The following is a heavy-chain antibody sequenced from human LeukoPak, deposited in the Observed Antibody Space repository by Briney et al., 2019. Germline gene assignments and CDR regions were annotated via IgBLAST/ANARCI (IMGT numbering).Heavy chain of an antibody. CDR2: IIPIFGTA. V-gene: IGHV1-69*01. CDR3: ARVLDYYDGSGYSYYYYYYMDV. J-gene: IGHJ6*03. CDR1: GGTFSSYA. Sequence: GASVKVSCKASGGTFSSYAISWVRQAPGQGLEWMGGIIPIFGTANYAQKFQGRVTITADESTSTAYMEPSSLRSEDTAVYYCARVLDYYDGSGYSYYYYYYMDVWGKGTTVTVSS. D-gene: IGHD3-22*01.